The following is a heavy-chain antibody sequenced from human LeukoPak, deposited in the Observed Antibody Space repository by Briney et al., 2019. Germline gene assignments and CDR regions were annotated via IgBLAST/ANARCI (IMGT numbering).Heavy chain of an antibody. J-gene: IGHJ6*02. CDR3: AKDSRGSGSRYYGMDV. D-gene: IGHD3-10*01. V-gene: IGHV3-23*01. CDR1: GFTFSSYA. CDR2: ISGSGGST. Sequence: GGSLRLSCAASGFTFSSYAMSWVRQAPGKGLEWVSAISGSGGSTYYADSVKGRFTISRDNSKNSLYLQMNSLRAEDTALYYCAKDSRGSGSRYYGMDVWGQGTTVSVSS.